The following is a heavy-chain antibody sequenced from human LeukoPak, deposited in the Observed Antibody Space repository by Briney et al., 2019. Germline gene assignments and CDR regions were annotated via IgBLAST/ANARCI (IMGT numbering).Heavy chain of an antibody. CDR2: INHSGST. J-gene: IGHJ5*02. CDR3: AREGPRDYGGNSNWFDP. CDR1: GGSFSGYY. V-gene: IGHV4-34*01. Sequence: SETLSLTRAVYGGSFSGYYWSWIRQPPGKGLEWIGEINHSGSTNYNPSLKSRVTISVDTSKNQFSLKLSSVTAADTAVYYCAREGPRDYGGNSNWFDPWGQGTLVTVSS. D-gene: IGHD4-17*01.